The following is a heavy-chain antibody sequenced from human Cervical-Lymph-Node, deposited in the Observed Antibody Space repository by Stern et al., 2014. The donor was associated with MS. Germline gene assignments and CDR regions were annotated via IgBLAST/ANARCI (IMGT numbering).Heavy chain of an antibody. J-gene: IGHJ4*02. D-gene: IGHD4-11*01. Sequence: QVQLVESGAEVKKPGASVKVSCKASGYTFTTYDINWVRQTTGQGLEWMGWMNPNIVNTGYAQKFQGRVTMTRNPSISTAYMELSSLRSEDTAVYYCARGHDYGNYVGDYWGQGTLVTVSS. CDR1: GYTFTTYD. CDR2: MNPNIVNT. V-gene: IGHV1-8*01. CDR3: ARGHDYGNYVGDY.